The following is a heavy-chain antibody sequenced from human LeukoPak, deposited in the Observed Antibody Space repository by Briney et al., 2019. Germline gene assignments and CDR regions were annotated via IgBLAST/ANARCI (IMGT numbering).Heavy chain of an antibody. V-gene: IGHV3-23*01. CDR2: IGASGADT. CDR3: ATRPRDSSGYYLGAFDG. Sequence: GGSLRLSFEASGFTFSSYAMAWARQAPGKGLDWVSVIGASGADTYYSDSAKGRFTVSRDNSKDTLFLHMSSLRAEDTAVYFCATRPRDSSGYYLGAFDGWGQGTTVTVSS. CDR1: GFTFSSYA. D-gene: IGHD3-22*01. J-gene: IGHJ3*01.